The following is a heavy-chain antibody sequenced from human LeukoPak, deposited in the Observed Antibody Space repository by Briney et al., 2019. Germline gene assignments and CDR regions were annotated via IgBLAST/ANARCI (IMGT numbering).Heavy chain of an antibody. V-gene: IGHV1-2*02. Sequence: GASVKVSCKASGYTFTGYYMHWVRQAPGQGLEWMGWINPNSGGTNYAQKFQGRVTMTRDTSISTAYMELSRLRSDDTAVYYCARVSRGSSPSSLFDYWGQGTLVTVSS. CDR1: GYTFTGYY. CDR2: INPNSGGT. J-gene: IGHJ4*02. D-gene: IGHD6-6*01. CDR3: ARVSRGSSPSSLFDY.